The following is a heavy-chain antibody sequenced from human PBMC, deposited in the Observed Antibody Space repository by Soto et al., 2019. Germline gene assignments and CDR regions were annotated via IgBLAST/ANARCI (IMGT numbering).Heavy chain of an antibody. CDR3: ARGGYYDSSGYSRKGDAFDI. J-gene: IGHJ3*02. CDR1: GFTFSSYA. CDR2: ISYDGSNK. V-gene: IGHV3-30-3*01. D-gene: IGHD3-22*01. Sequence: QVQLVESGGGVVQPGRSLRLSCAASGFTFSSYAMHWVRQAPGKGLEWVAVISYDGSNKYYADSVKGRFTISRDNSKNTLYLQMNSLRAEDTAVYYCARGGYYDSSGYSRKGDAFDIWGQGTMVTVSS.